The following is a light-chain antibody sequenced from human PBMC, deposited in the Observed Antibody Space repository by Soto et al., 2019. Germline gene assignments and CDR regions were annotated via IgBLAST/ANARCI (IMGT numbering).Light chain of an antibody. CDR1: QSVSSSY. J-gene: IGKJ2*01. V-gene: IGKV3-20*01. CDR2: GES. CDR3: QQYGSSPRYA. Sequence: EIVLTQSPGTLSLSPGERATLSCRASQSVSSSYLAWYQQKPGQAPRLLIYGESSRATGIPDRFSGSGSGTDFPLTISRLEPEDFAVYYCQQYGSSPRYAFGQGTKLEIK.